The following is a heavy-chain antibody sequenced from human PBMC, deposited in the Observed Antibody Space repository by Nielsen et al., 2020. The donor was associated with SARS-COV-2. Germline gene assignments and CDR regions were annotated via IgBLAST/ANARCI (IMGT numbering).Heavy chain of an antibody. V-gene: IGHV4-31*03. CDR3: ARQGGYIFDKKYSGYDRFDY. D-gene: IGHD5-12*01. J-gene: IGHJ4*02. CDR1: GGSISSGGYY. CDR2: IYYSGST. Sequence: SETLSLTCIVSGGSISSGGYYWSWIRQHPGKGLEWIGYIYYSGSTYYNPSLKSRVTISVDTSKNQFSLKLSSVTAADTAVYYCARQGGYIFDKKYSGYDRFDYWGQGTLVTVSS.